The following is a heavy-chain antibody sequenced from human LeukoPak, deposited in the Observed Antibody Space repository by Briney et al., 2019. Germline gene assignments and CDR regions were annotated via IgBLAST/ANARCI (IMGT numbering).Heavy chain of an antibody. D-gene: IGHD3-16*01. CDR2: IYDSGST. CDR3: ARGGAPWAFDI. CDR1: GYSISNNSY. J-gene: IGHJ3*02. V-gene: IGHV4-38-2*02. Sequence: PSETLSLTCSVSGYSISNNSYWGWIRQSPGKGLEWIGSIYDSGSTYHNPSLKSRVTISVDTSKNQFSLELNSVTAADTAVYYCARGGAPWAFDIWGQGTMVTVSS.